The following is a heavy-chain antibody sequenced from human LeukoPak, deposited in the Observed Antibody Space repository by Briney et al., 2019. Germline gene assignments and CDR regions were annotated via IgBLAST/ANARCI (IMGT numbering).Heavy chain of an antibody. D-gene: IGHD1-1*01. CDR2: IYTSGST. V-gene: IGHV4-4*07. CDR3: ARTRDWNDVFWYFDL. J-gene: IGHJ2*01. CDR1: GGSISSYY. Sequence: PSETLSLTCTVSGGSISSYYWSWIRQPAGKGLEWIGRIYTSGSTNYNPSLKSRVTMSVDTSKIQFSLKLSSVTAADTAVYYCARTRDWNDVFWYFDLWGRGTLVTVSS.